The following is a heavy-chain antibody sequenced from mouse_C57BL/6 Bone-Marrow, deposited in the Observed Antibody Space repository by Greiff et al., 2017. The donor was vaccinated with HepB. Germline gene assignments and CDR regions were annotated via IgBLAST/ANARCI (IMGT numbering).Heavy chain of an antibody. CDR3: ARKGDYYGSSYVGYFDV. CDR1: GYAFTNYL. Sequence: VQLQQSGAELVRPGTSVKVSCKASGYAFTNYLIEWVKQRPGQGLEWIGVINPGSGGTNYNEKFKGKATLTADKSYSTAYMQPSSLTSEDSAVYFCARKGDYYGSSYVGYFDVWGTGTTVTVSS. J-gene: IGHJ1*03. D-gene: IGHD1-1*01. CDR2: INPGSGGT. V-gene: IGHV1-54*01.